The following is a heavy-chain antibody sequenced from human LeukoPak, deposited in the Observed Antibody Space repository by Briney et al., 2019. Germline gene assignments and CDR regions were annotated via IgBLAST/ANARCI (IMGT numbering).Heavy chain of an antibody. Sequence: GGSLRLSCAASGFSFSSYWMSWVRQAPGKGLEWVANIRQDGREQNYVDSVRGRFTISRDNSKNTLYLQMNSLRAEDTAVYYCARGRGYCSSTSCYVVPLVWGQGTLVTVSS. D-gene: IGHD2-2*01. CDR1: GFSFSSYW. CDR3: ARGRGYCSSTSCYVVPLV. CDR2: IRQDGREQ. V-gene: IGHV3-7*01. J-gene: IGHJ4*02.